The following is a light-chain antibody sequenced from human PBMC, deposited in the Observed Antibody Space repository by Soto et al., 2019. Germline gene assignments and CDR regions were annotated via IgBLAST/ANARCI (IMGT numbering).Light chain of an antibody. Sequence: EIVLTQSPGTLSLSPGERATLSCRASQSVSSRYLAWYQQKPGQAPRLLIYGESGRATGIPDRFIGSGSGTDSTLTISRRQSHDFAVIYYQPYDLSPQTFGQGTNVEIK. CDR2: GES. CDR3: QPYDLSPQT. J-gene: IGKJ1*01. V-gene: IGKV3-20*01. CDR1: QSVSSRY.